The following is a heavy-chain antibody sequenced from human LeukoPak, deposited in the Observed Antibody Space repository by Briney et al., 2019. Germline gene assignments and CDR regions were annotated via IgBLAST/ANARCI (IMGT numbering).Heavy chain of an antibody. J-gene: IGHJ4*02. V-gene: IGHV3-23*01. CDR2: ISGSGGST. CDR1: GFTFSSYA. Sequence: RPGGSLRLPCAASGFTFSSYAMSWVRQAPGKGLEWVSAISGSGGSTYYADSVKGRFTISRDNSKNTLYLQMNSLRAEDTAVYYCAKDQTYYGQPFYFDYWGQGTLVTVSS. D-gene: IGHD3-10*01. CDR3: AKDQTYYGQPFYFDY.